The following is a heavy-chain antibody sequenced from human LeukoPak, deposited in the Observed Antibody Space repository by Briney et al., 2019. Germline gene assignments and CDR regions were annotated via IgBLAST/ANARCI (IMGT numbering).Heavy chain of an antibody. V-gene: IGHV4-59*01. D-gene: IGHD2-2*01. J-gene: IGHJ4*02. CDR2: IYYSGST. CDR1: GGSISSYY. Sequence: PSETLSLTCTVSGGSISSYYWSWIRQPPGKGLERIRYIYYSGSTNYNPSLKSRVTISVDTSKNQFSLKLSSVTAADTAVYYCAMTYCSSTSCYLDYWGQGTLVTVSS. CDR3: AMTYCSSTSCYLDY.